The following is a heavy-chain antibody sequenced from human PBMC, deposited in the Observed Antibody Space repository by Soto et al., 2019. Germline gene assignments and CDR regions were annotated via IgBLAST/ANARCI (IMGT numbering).Heavy chain of an antibody. J-gene: IGHJ4*02. CDR3: ARDQGGDSSGWYEEPYYFDY. Sequence: GGPLRLSCAASGFTISSNIMNWVRQAPGKGLEWVSSISSSSSYIYYADSVKGRFTTSRDNAKNSLYLQMNSLRAEDTAVYYCARDQGGDSSGWYEEPYYFDYWGQGTLVTVSS. CDR2: ISSSSSYI. V-gene: IGHV3-21*01. CDR1: GFTISSNI. D-gene: IGHD6-19*01.